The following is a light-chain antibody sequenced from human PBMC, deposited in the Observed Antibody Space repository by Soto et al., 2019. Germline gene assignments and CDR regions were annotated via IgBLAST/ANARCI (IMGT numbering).Light chain of an antibody. CDR3: QTWGTGIHVV. CDR1: SGHSSYV. CDR2: LNSDGSH. V-gene: IGLV4-69*01. J-gene: IGLJ2*01. Sequence: QLVLTQSPSASASLGASVKLTCTLSSGHSSYVIAWLQQQPEKGPRYLMKLNSDGSHSKGDGIPDRFSGSSSGAERYLTISSLQSEDEADYYCQTWGTGIHVVFGGGTKLTVL.